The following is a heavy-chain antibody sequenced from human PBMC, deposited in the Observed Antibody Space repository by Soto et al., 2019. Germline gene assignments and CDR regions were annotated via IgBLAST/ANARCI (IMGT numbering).Heavy chain of an antibody. Sequence: GGSLRLSCAASGFTFSSYAMSWVRQAPGKGLEWVANIKQDGSEKYYVDSVKGRFTISRDNAKNSLYLQMNSLRAEDTAVYYCARMDRDYDFWSGPNIGYYYYYMDVWGKGTTVTVSS. CDR2: IKQDGSEK. V-gene: IGHV3-7*01. CDR3: ARMDRDYDFWSGPNIGYYYYYMDV. CDR1: GFTFSSYA. D-gene: IGHD3-3*01. J-gene: IGHJ6*03.